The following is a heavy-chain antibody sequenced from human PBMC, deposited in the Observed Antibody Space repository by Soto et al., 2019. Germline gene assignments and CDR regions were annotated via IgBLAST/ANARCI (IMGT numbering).Heavy chain of an antibody. J-gene: IGHJ4*02. V-gene: IGHV4-59*08. CDR3: ARGPSGDKVHY. D-gene: IGHD7-27*01. CDR2: IYYSGST. CDR1: GGSISSYY. Sequence: SETLSLTCTVSGGSISSYYWSWIRQPPGKGLEWIGYIYYSGSTDYNPSLKGRVTISLDTSKNHFSLTLSSVTAADTAVYYCARGPSGDKVHYWGQGALVTVSS.